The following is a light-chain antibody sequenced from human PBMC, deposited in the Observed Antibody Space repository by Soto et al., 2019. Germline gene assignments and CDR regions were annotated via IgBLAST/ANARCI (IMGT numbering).Light chain of an antibody. J-gene: IGLJ1*01. CDR1: SSNIGAGYD. CDR2: GIS. Sequence: QSVLTQPPSVSGAPGQRVTISCTGSSSNIGAGYDVHWYQQLPGTAPKLLIFGISNRPSGVPDRFSGSKSGTSASLAITGLQAEDEADYYCPSYDSSLSGSYVFGTGTKATVL. CDR3: PSYDSSLSGSYV. V-gene: IGLV1-40*01.